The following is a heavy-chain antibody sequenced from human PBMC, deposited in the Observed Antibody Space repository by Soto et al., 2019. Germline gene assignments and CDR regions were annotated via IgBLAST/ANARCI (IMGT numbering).Heavy chain of an antibody. J-gene: IGHJ6*02. CDR2: FIPIFGTA. V-gene: IGHV1-69*13. Sequence: GASVKVSCKASGGTFSSYAISWVRQAPGQGLEWMGGFIPIFGTANYAQKFQGRVTITADESTSTAYMELSSLRSEDTAVYYCARGIAAAGTRYYYYGMDLWGQGTTVTVSS. CDR1: GGTFSSYA. CDR3: ARGIAAAGTRYYYYGMDL. D-gene: IGHD6-13*01.